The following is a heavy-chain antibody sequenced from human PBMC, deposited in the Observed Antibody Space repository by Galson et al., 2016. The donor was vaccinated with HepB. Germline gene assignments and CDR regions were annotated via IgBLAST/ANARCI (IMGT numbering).Heavy chain of an antibody. D-gene: IGHD6-13*01. V-gene: IGHV1-46*01. CDR1: GYTFTANY. CDR3: ARDHLPAAGALRGVLDY. Sequence: SVKVSCKASGYTFTANYVHWVRQAPGQGLEWLGIINPNAGGQVYGQKFQGRVTMTRDTSTSTVYMELSRLTSEDTAVYFCARDHLPAAGALRGVLDYWGQRNLVTVSS. CDR2: INPNAGGQ. J-gene: IGHJ4*02.